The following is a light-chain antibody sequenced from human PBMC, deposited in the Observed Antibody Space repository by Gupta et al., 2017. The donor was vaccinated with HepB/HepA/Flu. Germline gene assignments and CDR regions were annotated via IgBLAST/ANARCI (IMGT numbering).Light chain of an antibody. CDR3: PQRGF. CDR1: QFVTNY. Sequence: ETVLTQSPATLSLSPVESATLSCRASQFVTNYISWYQQIPGQAPSLSIYAGSISATGIKDRFSGSGSGTDFTRTRTNIGAEDVEGYYGPQRGFFGGGTKVEIK. CDR2: AGS. J-gene: IGKJ4*01. V-gene: IGKV3-11*01.